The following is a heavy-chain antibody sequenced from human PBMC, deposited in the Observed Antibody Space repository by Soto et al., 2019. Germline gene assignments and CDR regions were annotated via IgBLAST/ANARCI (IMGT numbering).Heavy chain of an antibody. V-gene: IGHV1-69*08. CDR3: ARATGSHDSGGNYMDV. CDR1: GGTLSSYR. CDR2: IITVVGRA. J-gene: IGHJ6*03. Sequence: QVQLVQSGPEVKKPGSSVKVYCKTSGGTLSSYRFIWVRQAPGQGLEWVGRIITVVGRANVVQRFRGRVTITADSSKATADMELRMLTTDDTAVYYGARATGSHDSGGNYMDVWGTGATGTVS. D-gene: IGHD2-15*01.